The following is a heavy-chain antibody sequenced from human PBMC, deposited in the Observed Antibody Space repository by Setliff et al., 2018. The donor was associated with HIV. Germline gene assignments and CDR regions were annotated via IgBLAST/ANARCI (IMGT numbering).Heavy chain of an antibody. CDR1: GFTFDDYA. D-gene: IGHD3-10*01. J-gene: IGHJ3*02. CDR2: ISWKSGTI. V-gene: IGHV3-9*03. Sequence: PGGSLRLSCAASGFTFDDYAMHWVRQAPGKGLEWVSSISWKSGTIDYADSVKGRFTISRDNAKNSLYLQMNSLRTEDMALYYCARDFSGLLHDQIDAFNIWGQGTMVTVSS. CDR3: ARDFSGLLHDQIDAFNI.